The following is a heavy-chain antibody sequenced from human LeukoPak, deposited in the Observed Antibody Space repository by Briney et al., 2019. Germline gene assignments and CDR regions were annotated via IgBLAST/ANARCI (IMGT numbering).Heavy chain of an antibody. CDR3: ARVPGMTTAYYFDY. D-gene: IGHD4-11*01. J-gene: IGHJ4*02. V-gene: IGHV1-69*13. CDR2: IIPIFGTA. Sequence: AASVKVSCKASGGTFSSYAISWVRQAPGQGLEWMGGIIPIFGTANYAQKFQGRVTITADESTSTAYMELSSLRSEDTAVYYCARVPGMTTAYYFDYWGQGTLVTVSS. CDR1: GGTFSSYA.